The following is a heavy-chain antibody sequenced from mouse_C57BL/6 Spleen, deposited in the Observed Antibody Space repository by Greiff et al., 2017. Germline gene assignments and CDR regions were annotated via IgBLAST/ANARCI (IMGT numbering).Heavy chain of an antibody. CDR1: GYAFSSSW. Sequence: QVQLQQSGPELVKPGASVKISCKASGYAFSSSWMNWVKQRPGKGLEWIGRIYPGDGDTNYNGKFKGKATLTADKSSSTAYMQLSSLTSEDSAVYFCARECNFYAMDDWGQGTSVTVS. CDR3: ARECNFYAMDD. CDR2: IYPGDGDT. D-gene: IGHD2-1*01. V-gene: IGHV1-82*01. J-gene: IGHJ4*01.